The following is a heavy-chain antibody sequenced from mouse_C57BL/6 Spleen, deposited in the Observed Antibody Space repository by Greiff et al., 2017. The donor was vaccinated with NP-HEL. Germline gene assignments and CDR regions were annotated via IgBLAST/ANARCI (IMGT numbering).Heavy chain of an antibody. CDR3: ARVFITTVVADWYFDV. D-gene: IGHD1-1*01. J-gene: IGHJ1*03. CDR2: ISSGSSTI. Sequence: EVQGVESGGGLVKPGGSLKLSCAASGFTFSDYGMHWVRQAPEKGLEWVAYISSGSSTIYYADTVKGRFTISRDNAKNTLFLQMTSLRSEDTAMYYCARVFITTVVADWYFDVWGTGTTVTVSS. CDR1: GFTFSDYG. V-gene: IGHV5-17*01.